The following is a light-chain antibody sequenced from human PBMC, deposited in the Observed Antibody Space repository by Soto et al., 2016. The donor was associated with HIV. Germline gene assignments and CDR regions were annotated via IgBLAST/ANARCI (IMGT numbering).Light chain of an antibody. J-gene: IGKJ4*01. CDR3: QQSYTTPT. Sequence: IQMTQSPSSLSASVGDRVTITCRTSQSVAIYVNWYQQRPGKAPNLLIYAASNLQSGVPSRFSGSGSGTDFTLTISSLQPEDFAVYYCQQSYTTPTFGGGTRVEIK. V-gene: IGKV1-39*01. CDR1: QSVAIY. CDR2: AAS.